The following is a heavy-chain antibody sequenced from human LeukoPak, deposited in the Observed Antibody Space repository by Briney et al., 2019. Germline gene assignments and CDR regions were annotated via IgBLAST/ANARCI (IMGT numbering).Heavy chain of an antibody. J-gene: IGHJ4*02. CDR2: IYSGGST. V-gene: IGHV3-66*02. Sequence: PGGSLRLSCAASGFTVSSNYMSWVRQAPGKGLEWVSVIYSGGSTYYADSVKGRFTISRDNSKNTLYLQMNSLRAEDTAVYYCARSHYDFWSGYSPFDYWGQGTLVTVSS. D-gene: IGHD3-3*01. CDR3: ARSHYDFWSGYSPFDY. CDR1: GFTVSSNY.